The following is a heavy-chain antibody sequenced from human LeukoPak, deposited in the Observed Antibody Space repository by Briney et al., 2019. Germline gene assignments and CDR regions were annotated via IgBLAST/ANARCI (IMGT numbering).Heavy chain of an antibody. CDR2: INTNTGNP. Sequence: WASVKVSCKASGYSLTSYALNWVRQAPGQGFEWMGWINTNTGNPTYAQGFFTGRYVFSLDTSASTAYLQINGLKADDSAVYYCGRDPKLGIRGYTYGYIDHWGQGTLLTVAS. D-gene: IGHD5-18*01. V-gene: IGHV7-4-1*02. CDR1: GYSLTSYA. CDR3: GRDPKLGIRGYTYGYIDH. J-gene: IGHJ4*02.